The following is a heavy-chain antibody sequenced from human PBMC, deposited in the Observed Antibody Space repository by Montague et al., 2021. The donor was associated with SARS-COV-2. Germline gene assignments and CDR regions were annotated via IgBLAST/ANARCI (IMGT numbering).Heavy chain of an antibody. D-gene: IGHD3-3*01. CDR2: IYYSGST. CDR3: ASLPRITIFGVVIHFDY. V-gene: IGHV4-39*01. J-gene: IGHJ4*02. Sequence: ETLSLTCTVSGGSISSSSYYWGWIRQPPGKGLEWIGSIYYSGSTYYNPSLKSRVTISVDTSKNQFSLKLSSVTVADTAVYYCASLPRITIFGVVIHFDYWGQGTLVTVSS. CDR1: GGSISSSSYY.